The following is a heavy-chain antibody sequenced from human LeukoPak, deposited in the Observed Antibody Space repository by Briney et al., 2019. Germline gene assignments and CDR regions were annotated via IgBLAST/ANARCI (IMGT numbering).Heavy chain of an antibody. Sequence: GGSLRLSCSASGFTFSSYTMHWVRQAPGKGLEYVSSISFNGGSTYYADSVKGRFTISRDNSKNTLYLQMSSLRAEDTAVYYCVKGEYYFDSSGYPQFDYWGQGILVTVSS. CDR2: ISFNGGST. J-gene: IGHJ4*02. D-gene: IGHD3-22*01. CDR3: VKGEYYFDSSGYPQFDY. V-gene: IGHV3-64D*06. CDR1: GFTFSSYT.